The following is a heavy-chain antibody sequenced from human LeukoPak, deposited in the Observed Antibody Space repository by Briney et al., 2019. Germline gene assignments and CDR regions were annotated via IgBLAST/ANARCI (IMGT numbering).Heavy chain of an antibody. J-gene: IGHJ4*02. CDR1: GFTFRNYA. V-gene: IGHV3-23*01. CDR3: AKRGVVIRVILVGFHKEAYYFDS. Sequence: GGSLRLSCAVSGFTFRNYAMMWVRLAPGKGLEWVAGIRDSGGSTNYADSVKGRFTISRDNPKNTLYLQMNSLRAEDTAVYFCAKRGVVIRVILVGFHKEAYYFDSWGQGALVTVSS. CDR2: IRDSGGST. D-gene: IGHD3-22*01.